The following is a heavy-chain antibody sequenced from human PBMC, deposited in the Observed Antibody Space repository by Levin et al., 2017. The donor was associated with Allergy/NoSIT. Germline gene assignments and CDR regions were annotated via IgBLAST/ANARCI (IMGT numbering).Heavy chain of an antibody. D-gene: IGHD6-19*01. J-gene: IGHJ4*02. CDR2: ISWDGGST. CDR1: GFTFDDYT. Sequence: TGGSLRLSCAASGFTFDDYTMHWVRQAPGKGLEWVSLISWDGGSTYYADSVKGRFTISRDNSKNSLYLQMNSLRTEDTALYYCAKDLGQWLVLGFDYWGQGTLVTVSS. CDR3: AKDLGQWLVLGFDY. V-gene: IGHV3-43*01.